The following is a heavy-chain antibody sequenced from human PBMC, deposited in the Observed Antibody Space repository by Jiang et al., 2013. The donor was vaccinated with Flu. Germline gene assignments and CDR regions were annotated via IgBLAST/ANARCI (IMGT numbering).Heavy chain of an antibody. CDR2: IYPGDSDT. V-gene: IGHV5-51*01. J-gene: IGHJ5*02. Sequence: AEVKKPGESLKISCKGSGYSFTSYWIGWVRQMPGKGLEWMGIIYPGDSDTRYSPSFQGQVTISADKSISTAYLQWSSLKASDTAMYYCARLGIVVVPAAIPIGNWFDPWGQGTLVTVSS. CDR3: ARLGIVVVPAAIPIGNWFDP. CDR1: GYSFTSYW. D-gene: IGHD2-2*01.